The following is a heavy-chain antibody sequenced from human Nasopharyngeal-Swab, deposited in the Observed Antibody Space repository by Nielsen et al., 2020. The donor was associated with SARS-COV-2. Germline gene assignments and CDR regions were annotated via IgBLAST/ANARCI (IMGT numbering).Heavy chain of an antibody. CDR1: GYSFTTYW. V-gene: IGHV5-51*01. J-gene: IGHJ6*02. Sequence: GESLKISCKGSGYSFTTYWIGWVRQMPGKGPEWMGIIYPGDSNTRYSPSFQGQVTISVDKYSSIAYLQWSSLKASDTAIYYCARPMRPMGHYYFGMDVWGQGTTVTVSS. CDR3: ARPMRPMGHYYFGMDV. D-gene: IGHD1-26*01. CDR2: IYPGDSNT.